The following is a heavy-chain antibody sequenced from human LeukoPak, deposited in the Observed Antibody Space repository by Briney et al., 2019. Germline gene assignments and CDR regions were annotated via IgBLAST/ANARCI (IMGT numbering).Heavy chain of an antibody. CDR2: IKHDGSEK. V-gene: IGHV3-7*01. CDR3: ARERPGSASAFDY. J-gene: IGHJ4*02. D-gene: IGHD6-25*01. Sequence: GGSLRLSCAASGFTFSTYWMSWVRQAPGKGLQWVANIKHDGSEKNYVDSVKGRFTISKDNAKNSLSLQMSSLRVEDTAIYYCARERPGSASAFDYWGQGTLVTVSS. CDR1: GFTFSTYW.